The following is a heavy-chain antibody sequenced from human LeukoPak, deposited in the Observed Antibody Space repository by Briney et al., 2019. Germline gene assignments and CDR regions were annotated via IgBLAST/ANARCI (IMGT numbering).Heavy chain of an antibody. CDR3: ARVTGYMTEDYFDY. CDR1: GGSISSYY. CDR2: IYTSGST. Sequence: PSETLSLTCTVSGGSISSYYWSWIRQPAGKGLEWIGHIYTSGSTNYNPSLKSRVTISVDTSKNQFSLRLSSVTAADTAVYYCARVTGYMTEDYFDYWGQGTLITVSS. V-gene: IGHV4-4*07. J-gene: IGHJ4*02. D-gene: IGHD6-13*01.